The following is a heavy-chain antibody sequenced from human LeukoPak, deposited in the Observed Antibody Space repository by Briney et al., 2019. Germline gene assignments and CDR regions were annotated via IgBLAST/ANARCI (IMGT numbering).Heavy chain of an antibody. D-gene: IGHD2-15*01. CDR1: GGSISSGSYY. J-gene: IGHJ4*02. Sequence: KTSETLSLTCTVPGGSISSGSYYWSWIRQPAGKGLEWIGRIYTSGSTNYNPSLKSRVTISVDTSKNQFSLKLSSVTAADTAVYFCARGNSLVVAGTSGFDYWGQGTLVTVSS. CDR2: IYTSGST. CDR3: ARGNSLVVAGTSGFDY. V-gene: IGHV4-61*02.